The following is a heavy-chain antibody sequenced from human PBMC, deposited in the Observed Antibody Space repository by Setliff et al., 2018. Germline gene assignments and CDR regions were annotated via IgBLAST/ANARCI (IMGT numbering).Heavy chain of an antibody. V-gene: IGHV3-23*01. CDR3: TTGEAGVGPTKAEAFDI. Sequence: GGSLRLSCAASEFTFSSYGMYWVRQAPGKGLEWVSGISGSGGSTYYADSVKGRFTISRDNSKNTVYLQMNSLKTEDTAVYYCTTGEAGVGPTKAEAFDIWGQGTMVTVSS. CDR1: EFTFSSYG. D-gene: IGHD1-26*01. J-gene: IGHJ3*02. CDR2: ISGSGGST.